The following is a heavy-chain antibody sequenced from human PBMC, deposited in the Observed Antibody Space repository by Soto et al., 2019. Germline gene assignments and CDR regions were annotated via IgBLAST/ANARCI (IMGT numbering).Heavy chain of an antibody. V-gene: IGHV1-69*12. D-gene: IGHD1-7*01. J-gene: IGHJ6*02. CDR3: ARDDDRLQLAGNYCYMLDV. Sequence: QVQLVQSGAEMKEPGSSVKVSCKTSGGTFSSSAISWLRQAPGQGLEWMGGIIPLFRTPDYAQKFQGRVTIAADESTSTDYRELSSLRTEDTAVYYCARDDDRLQLAGNYCYMLDVWGQGTTITVPS. CDR1: GGTFSSSA. CDR2: IIPLFRTP.